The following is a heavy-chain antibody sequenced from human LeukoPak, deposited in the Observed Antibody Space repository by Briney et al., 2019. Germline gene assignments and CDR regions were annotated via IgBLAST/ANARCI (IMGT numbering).Heavy chain of an antibody. V-gene: IGHV4-39*01. CDR2: IYYSGST. CDR3: ARHGNSNYVSWFDP. J-gene: IGHJ5*02. CDR1: GGSISSSSYY. Sequence: PSETLSLTCTVSGGSISSSSYYWGWIRQPPGKGLEWIGSIYYSGSTYYNPSLKSRVTISVDTSKNQFSLKLSSVTAADTAVYYCARHGNSNYVSWFDPWGQGTLVTVSS. D-gene: IGHD4-11*01.